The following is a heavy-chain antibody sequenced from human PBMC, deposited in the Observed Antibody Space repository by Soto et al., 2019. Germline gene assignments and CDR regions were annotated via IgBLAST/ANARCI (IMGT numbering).Heavy chain of an antibody. CDR3: ARYGSGSYYTMYYYYGMDV. J-gene: IGHJ6*02. CDR2: IDPSDSYT. D-gene: IGHD3-10*01. Sequence: PGESLKISCKGSGYSFTSYWIGWVRQMPGKGLEWMGRIDPSDSYTNYSPSFQGHVTISADKSISTAYLQWSSLKASDTAMYYCARYGSGSYYTMYYYYGMDVWGQGTTVTVSS. CDR1: GYSFTSYW. V-gene: IGHV5-10-1*01.